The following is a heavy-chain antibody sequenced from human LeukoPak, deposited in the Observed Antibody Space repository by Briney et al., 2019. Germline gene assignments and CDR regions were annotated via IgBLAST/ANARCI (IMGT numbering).Heavy chain of an antibody. V-gene: IGHV4-59*01. CDR3: ARVQPAARFDY. Sequence: TSETLSLTCTVSGGSISSYYWSWIRQPPGKGLEWIGYIYYSGSTNYNPSLKSRVTISVDTSKNQFSLKLSSVTAADTAVYYCARVQPAARFDYWGQGTLVTVSS. D-gene: IGHD6-6*01. CDR1: GGSISSYY. CDR2: IYYSGST. J-gene: IGHJ4*02.